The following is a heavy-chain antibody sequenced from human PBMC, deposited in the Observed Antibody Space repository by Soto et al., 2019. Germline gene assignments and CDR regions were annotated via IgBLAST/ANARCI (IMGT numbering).Heavy chain of an antibody. V-gene: IGHV3-7*04. CDR3: ARDLAFDAFDI. CDR2: IKEDGSEQ. J-gene: IGHJ3*02. CDR1: GFTFNYYW. Sequence: EVQLVESGGGLVQPGGSLRLSCAASGFTFNYYWMTWVRQAPGKGLEWVANIKEDGSEQYYVDSLKGRFTISRDNAKNSLYLQVNSLRAEDTAVYYCARDLAFDAFDIWGQGTMVTVSS.